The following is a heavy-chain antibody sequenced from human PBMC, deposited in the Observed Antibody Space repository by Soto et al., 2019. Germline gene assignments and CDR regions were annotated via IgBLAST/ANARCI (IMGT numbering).Heavy chain of an antibody. CDR3: AKGHSSSWYYFDY. D-gene: IGHD6-13*01. V-gene: IGHV3-30*18. J-gene: IGHJ4*02. Sequence: QVQLVESGGGVVQPGSSLRLSCADSGFSFSSYGMHWVRQAPGKGLEWVAVISNDGGNKYYADSVKGRFTISRDNSKNTLYLQMNSLRAEDTAVYYCAKGHSSSWYYFDYWGQGTLVTVSS. CDR1: GFSFSSYG. CDR2: ISNDGGNK.